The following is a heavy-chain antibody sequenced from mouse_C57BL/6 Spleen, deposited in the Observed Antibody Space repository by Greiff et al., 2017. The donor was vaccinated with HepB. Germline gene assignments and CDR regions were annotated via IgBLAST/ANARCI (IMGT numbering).Heavy chain of an antibody. CDR1: GYAFSSSW. CDR2: IYPGDGDT. J-gene: IGHJ2*01. Sequence: QVQLQQSGPELVKPGASVKISCKASGYAFSSSWMNWVKQRPGKGLEWIGRIYPGDGDTNYNGKFKGKATLTADKSSSTAYMQLSSLTSEDSAVYFCARSFTTVVGDYWGQGTTLTVSS. CDR3: ARSFTTVVGDY. D-gene: IGHD1-1*01. V-gene: IGHV1-82*01.